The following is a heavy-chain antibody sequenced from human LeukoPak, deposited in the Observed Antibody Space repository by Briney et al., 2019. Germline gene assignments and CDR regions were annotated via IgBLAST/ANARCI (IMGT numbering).Heavy chain of an antibody. CDR1: GGTFSSYA. D-gene: IGHD6-6*01. J-gene: IGHJ6*03. CDR2: INPNSGGT. Sequence: ASVKVSCKASGGTFSSYAISWVRQAPGQGLEWMGWINPNSGGTNYAQKFQGRVTMTRDTSISTAYMELSRLRSDDTAVYYCARDPHSSYYYYMDVWGKGTTVTVSS. CDR3: ARDPHSSYYYYMDV. V-gene: IGHV1-2*02.